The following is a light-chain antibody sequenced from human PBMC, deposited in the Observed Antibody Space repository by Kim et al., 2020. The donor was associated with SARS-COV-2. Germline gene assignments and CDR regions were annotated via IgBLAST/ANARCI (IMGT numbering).Light chain of an antibody. J-gene: IGLJ3*02. V-gene: IGLV3-19*01. Sequence: ARGQTVTITSRGDTLRGYFASWYQQKPGQAPLLVIYGQNHRPSGIPDRFSASASEDTASLTITDVQAGDEGDFYCNSRDSSGIREVFGGGTQLTVL. CDR3: NSRDSSGIREV. CDR2: GQN. CDR1: TLRGYF.